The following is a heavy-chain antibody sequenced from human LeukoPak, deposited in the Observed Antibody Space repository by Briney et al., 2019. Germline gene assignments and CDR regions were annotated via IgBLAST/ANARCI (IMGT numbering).Heavy chain of an antibody. Sequence: PGGSLRLSCAASGFTFSNYAMHWVRQAPGKGLEWVAVVSSDGNNKYYADSVKGRFTISRDNSKDTLYLQMNSLRAEDTAVYYCARGGVDFWGQGTLVTVSS. CDR2: VSSDGNNK. CDR1: GFTFSNYA. V-gene: IGHV3-30-3*01. D-gene: IGHD3-16*01. J-gene: IGHJ4*02. CDR3: ARGGVDF.